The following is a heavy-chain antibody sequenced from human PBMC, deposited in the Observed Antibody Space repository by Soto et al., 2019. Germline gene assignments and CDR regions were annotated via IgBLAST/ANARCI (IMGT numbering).Heavy chain of an antibody. CDR3: ARGDSSSWIFDY. Sequence: QVRLVQSGAEVKKPGSSVKVSCKASGVTFSSYAISWVRQAPGQGLEWMGGIIPIFGTANYAQNFQGRVTITADEFIYTAYMELSSLRSEDTAVYYCARGDSSSWIFDYWGQGTLVIVSS. CDR1: GVTFSSYA. V-gene: IGHV1-69*01. D-gene: IGHD6-13*01. CDR2: IIPIFGTA. J-gene: IGHJ4*02.